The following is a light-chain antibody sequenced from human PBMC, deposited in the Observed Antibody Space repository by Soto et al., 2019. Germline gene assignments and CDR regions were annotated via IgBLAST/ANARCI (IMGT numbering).Light chain of an antibody. CDR1: RSNIGSNH. Sequence: QSVLTQPPSASGTPGQRVTISCSGSRSNIGSNHVYWYQQLPGTAPKLLIYRNNQRPSGVPDRFSGSRSGTSASLAISGLRSEAEADYYCAAWDDSRSGHVVFGGGTKLTVL. J-gene: IGLJ2*01. V-gene: IGLV1-47*01. CDR3: AAWDDSRSGHVV. CDR2: RNN.